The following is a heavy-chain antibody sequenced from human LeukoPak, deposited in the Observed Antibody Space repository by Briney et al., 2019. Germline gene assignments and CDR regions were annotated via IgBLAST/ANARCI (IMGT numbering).Heavy chain of an antibody. Sequence: SETPSLTCTVSGGSISSSSYYWGWIRQPPEKGLEWIGSIYYSGSTYYNPSLKSRVTISVDTSKNQFSLKLSSVTAADTAVYYCARDPKLAVAGDYWGQGTLVTVSS. D-gene: IGHD6-19*01. V-gene: IGHV4-39*07. J-gene: IGHJ4*02. CDR1: GGSISSSSYY. CDR2: IYYSGST. CDR3: ARDPKLAVAGDY.